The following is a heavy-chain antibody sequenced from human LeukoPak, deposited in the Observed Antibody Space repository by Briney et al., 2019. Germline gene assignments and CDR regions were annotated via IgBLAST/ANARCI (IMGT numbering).Heavy chain of an antibody. J-gene: IGHJ4*02. D-gene: IGHD3-9*01. CDR3: AAPYYDILAGYCRGDDY. V-gene: IGHV3-21*01. CDR2: ISSSSSYI. Sequence: GGSMRLSCAASGFTFSSYSMNWVRQAPGKGLEWVSSISSSSSYIYYADSVKGRFTISRDNAKNSLYLQMNSLRAEDTAVYYCAAPYYDILAGYCRGDDYWGQGTLVTVSS. CDR1: GFTFSSYS.